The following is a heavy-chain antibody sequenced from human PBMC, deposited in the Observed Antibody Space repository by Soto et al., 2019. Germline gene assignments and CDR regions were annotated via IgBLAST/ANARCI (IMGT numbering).Heavy chain of an antibody. CDR3: ARGASPLIDY. Sequence: QFQLVQSGAEVKKPGASVKVSCKASGYTFTSYAMHWVPQAPGQRLEWMGWINAGNGNTKYSQKFQGRVTITRDTSASTAYMEVSSLRSEDTAVYYCARGASPLIDYWGQGTLVTVSS. J-gene: IGHJ4*02. CDR1: GYTFTSYA. V-gene: IGHV1-3*01. CDR2: INAGNGNT. D-gene: IGHD1-26*01.